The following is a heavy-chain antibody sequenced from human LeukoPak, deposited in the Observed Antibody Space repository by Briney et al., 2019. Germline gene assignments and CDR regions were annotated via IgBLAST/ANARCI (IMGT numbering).Heavy chain of an antibody. CDR2: SYYWSKWYK. D-gene: IGHD3-10*02. V-gene: IGHV6-1*01. Sequence: SQTLSLTCAISGDSVSSNSAAWNWIRQSPSRGLEWLGRSYYWSKWYKVYAVSVKSRLTTNPDTSQNPFSLQQNSVTPEHTAVYHCAKEAEIETTFAGFDPWGQGTLVTVSS. CDR1: GDSVSSNSAA. CDR3: AKEAEIETTFAGFDP. J-gene: IGHJ5*02.